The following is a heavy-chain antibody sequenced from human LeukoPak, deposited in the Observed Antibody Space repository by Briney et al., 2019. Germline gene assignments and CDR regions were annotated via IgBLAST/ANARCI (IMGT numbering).Heavy chain of an antibody. J-gene: IGHJ5*02. CDR3: ARFCSGGGCYHNWFDP. CDR2: ISVYNGHT. Sequence: ASVKASCKASGYTFTSYGISWVRQAPGQRLEWMGWISVYNGHTTYAQKFQDRVTMTTDTSTNTAYMELRSLRSDDTAVYYCARFCSGGGCYHNWFDPWGQGTLVTVSS. D-gene: IGHD2-15*01. CDR1: GYTFTSYG. V-gene: IGHV1-18*01.